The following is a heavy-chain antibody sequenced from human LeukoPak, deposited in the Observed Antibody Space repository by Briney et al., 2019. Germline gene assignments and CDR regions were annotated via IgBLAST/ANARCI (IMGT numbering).Heavy chain of an antibody. J-gene: IGHJ6*03. CDR2: IYYSGST. D-gene: IGHD2-2*01. Sequence: SETLSLTCTVSGGSISSYYWSWIRQPPGKGLEWIGHIYYSGSTNYNPSLKSRVTVSVDTSKNQFSLKLSSVTAADTAVYYCARVYCSSTSCYEHYYYYYMDVWGKGTTVTISS. CDR1: GGSISSYY. V-gene: IGHV4-59*01. CDR3: ARVYCSSTSCYEHYYYYYMDV.